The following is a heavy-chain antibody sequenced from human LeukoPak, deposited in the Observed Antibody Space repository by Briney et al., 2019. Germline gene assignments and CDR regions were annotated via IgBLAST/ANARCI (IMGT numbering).Heavy chain of an antibody. CDR3: ARGGYQLLSPPGWFDP. CDR1: GGSVSSGSYY. Sequence: SETLSLTCTVSGGSVSSGSYYWSWIRQPPGKGLEWIGYIYYSGSTNYNPSLKSRVTISVDTSKNQFSLKLSPVTAADTAVYYCARGGYQLLSPPGWFDPWGQGTLVTVSS. J-gene: IGHJ5*02. CDR2: IYYSGST. V-gene: IGHV4-61*01. D-gene: IGHD2-2*01.